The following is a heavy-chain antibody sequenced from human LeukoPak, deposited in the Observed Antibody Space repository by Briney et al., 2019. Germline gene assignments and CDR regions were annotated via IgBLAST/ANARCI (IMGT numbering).Heavy chain of an antibody. CDR3: ARIQAPYYDFWSGYYENYMDV. J-gene: IGHJ6*03. CDR1: GGSISSSSYY. Sequence: SETLSLTGTVSGGSISSSSYYWGWIRQPPGKGLEWIGSIYYSGSTYYNPSLKSRVTISVDTSKNQFSLKLSSVTAADTAVYYCARIQAPYYDFWSGYYENYMDVWGKGTTVTVSS. D-gene: IGHD3-3*01. CDR2: IYYSGST. V-gene: IGHV4-39*01.